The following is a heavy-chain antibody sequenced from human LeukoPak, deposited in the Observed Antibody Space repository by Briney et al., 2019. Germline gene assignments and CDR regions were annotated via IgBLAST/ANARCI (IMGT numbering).Heavy chain of an antibody. Sequence: GGSLRLSCAASGFSFSSYGIHWVRQAPGRGLEYVSAINGDGGRTYYADSVKGRFTISRDNSKNTLYLQMGSLRAEDMAVYYCAVRSWELSYFAYWGQGTLVTVSS. D-gene: IGHD1-26*01. CDR1: GFSFSSYG. CDR2: INGDGGRT. J-gene: IGHJ4*02. CDR3: AVRSWELSYFAY. V-gene: IGHV3-64*02.